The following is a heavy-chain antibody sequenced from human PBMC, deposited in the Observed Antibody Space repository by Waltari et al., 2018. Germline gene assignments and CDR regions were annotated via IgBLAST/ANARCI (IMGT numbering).Heavy chain of an antibody. CDR1: GFTFDDYA. CDR3: AKDEVAAAGPNTNPFDY. V-gene: IGHV3-9*01. Sequence: EVQLVESGGGLVQPGRSLRLSCAASGFTFDDYAMHWVRQAPGKGLEWVSGVSWNRGSIGYADSVKGRFTISRDNAKNSLYLQMNSLRAEDTALYYCAKDEVAAAGPNTNPFDYWGQGTLVTVSS. J-gene: IGHJ4*02. CDR2: VSWNRGSI. D-gene: IGHD6-13*01.